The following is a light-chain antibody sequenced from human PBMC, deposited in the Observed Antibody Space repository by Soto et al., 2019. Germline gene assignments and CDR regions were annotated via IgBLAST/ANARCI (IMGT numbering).Light chain of an antibody. J-gene: IGLJ1*01. CDR1: NIESKN. V-gene: IGLV3-9*01. CDR2: RDR. Sequence: SYELTQPLSMSGALGQTARITCGGDNIESKNVHWYQQKPGQAPVLVIYRDRNRPSGIPERFSGSNSGNTATLTISRAQAGDEADYYCQVWDNSYYVFGTGTKLTVL. CDR3: QVWDNSYYV.